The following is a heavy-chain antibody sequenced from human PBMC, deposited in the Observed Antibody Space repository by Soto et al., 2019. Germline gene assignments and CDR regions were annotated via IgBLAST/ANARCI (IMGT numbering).Heavy chain of an antibody. CDR1: GFIFSDYY. D-gene: IGHD3-10*01. J-gene: IGHJ4*02. Sequence: GGSLRLSCAASGFIFSDYYMSWIRQAPGKGLEWVAYISHSSNTIYYADSVKGRFTISRDNAKSSLYLQMDSLRAEDTAVYYCARDRTLVGALGYWGRGTLVTVSS. CDR3: ARDRTLVGALGY. CDR2: ISHSSNTI. V-gene: IGHV3-11*01.